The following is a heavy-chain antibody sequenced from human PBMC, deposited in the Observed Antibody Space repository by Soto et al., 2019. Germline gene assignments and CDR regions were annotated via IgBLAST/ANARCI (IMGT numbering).Heavy chain of an antibody. CDR2: MNPNSGNT. V-gene: IGHV1-8*01. CDR3: ARGCRAAAGTTYYYYMDV. Sequence: ASVKVSCKASGYTFTSYDINWVRQATGQGIEWMGWMNPNSGNTGYAQKYQGRVTMTRNTSISTAYMELSSLRSEDTAVYYCARGCRAAAGTTYYYYMDVWCKGTTVTVSS. D-gene: IGHD6-13*01. CDR1: GYTFTSYD. J-gene: IGHJ6*03.